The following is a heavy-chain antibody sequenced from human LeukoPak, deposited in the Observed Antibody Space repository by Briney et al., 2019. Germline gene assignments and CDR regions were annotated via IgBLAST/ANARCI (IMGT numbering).Heavy chain of an antibody. Sequence: SETLSLTCAVYGGSLSGYYWSWIRQPPGKGLEWMGEINHSGSTNYNPSLKRRVTICVETSKNKFSLKRSSVTAADTAVYYCATQMYYYDSSGDYYVLDAFDYWGQGTLVTVSS. V-gene: IGHV4-34*01. J-gene: IGHJ4*02. CDR3: ATQMYYYDSSGDYYVLDAFDY. CDR1: GGSLSGYY. D-gene: IGHD3-22*01. CDR2: INHSGST.